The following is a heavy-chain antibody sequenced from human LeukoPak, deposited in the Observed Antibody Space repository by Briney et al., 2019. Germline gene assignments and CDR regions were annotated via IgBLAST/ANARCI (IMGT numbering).Heavy chain of an antibody. CDR1: GYTFSDYY. D-gene: IGHD4-11*01. V-gene: IGHV1-2*02. J-gene: IGHJ4*02. CDR3: ARDRDYSNTERGFDY. Sequence: ASVKVSCKTSGYTFSDYYIHGVRQAPGQGLEWMGWINPNSGETKSAQKFQGRVTMTGDTSISTAYMELRRVTFDNTAVYYCARDRDYSNTERGFDYWGQGTLVTVSS. CDR2: INPNSGET.